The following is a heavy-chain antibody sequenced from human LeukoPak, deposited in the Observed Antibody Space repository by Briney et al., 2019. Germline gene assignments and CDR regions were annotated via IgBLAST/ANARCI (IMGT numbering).Heavy chain of an antibody. J-gene: IGHJ4*02. Sequence: GGSLRLSCAASGFTFSSYAMHWVRQAPGKGLEWVAVISYDGSNKYYADSVKGRFTISRDYSRNTLNLQMNSLRAEDTAVYYCARDPGSSGWTDYWGQGTLVTVSS. CDR1: GFTFSSYA. CDR3: ARDPGSSGWTDY. D-gene: IGHD6-19*01. CDR2: ISYDGSNK. V-gene: IGHV3-30-3*01.